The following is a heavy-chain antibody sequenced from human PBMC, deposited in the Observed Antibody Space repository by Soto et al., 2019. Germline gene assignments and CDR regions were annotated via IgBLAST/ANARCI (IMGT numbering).Heavy chain of an antibody. CDR1: GGSINRGGFY. CDR3: AGAAYYYDDSDYYVDS. J-gene: IGHJ4*02. Sequence: QVQLQESGPRLVKPSQTLSLTCSVSGGSINRGGFYWRWIRQVPGKGLEWIGDVYYSGSIYYSPSLKRRLTILADTPRSQLSLNLTSVTAADTAVYYCAGAAYYYDDSDYYVDSWGQGILVTVSS. D-gene: IGHD3-22*01. CDR2: VYYSGSI. V-gene: IGHV4-31*02.